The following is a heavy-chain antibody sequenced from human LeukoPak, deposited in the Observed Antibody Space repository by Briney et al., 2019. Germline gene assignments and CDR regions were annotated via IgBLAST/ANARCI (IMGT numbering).Heavy chain of an antibody. V-gene: IGHV3-7*01. CDR3: ARDLWVITDYFDY. D-gene: IGHD1-14*01. J-gene: IGHJ4*02. CDR2: IKQDGSEK. CDR1: GFAFSTYW. Sequence: GGSLRLSCVASGFAFSTYWMSWVRQAPGRGLEWVANIKQDGSEKYYVDSVKGRFTISRDNAKNSLYLQMNSLRAEDTAVYYCARDLWVITDYFDYWGQGTLVTVSS.